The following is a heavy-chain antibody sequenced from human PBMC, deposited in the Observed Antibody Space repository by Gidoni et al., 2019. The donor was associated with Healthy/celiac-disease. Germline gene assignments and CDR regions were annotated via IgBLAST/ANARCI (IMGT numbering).Heavy chain of an antibody. Sequence: VKLQESGPGLVKPSETLSLTCTVSGGSISSYYWSWIRQPPGQGLEWIGYTYYSGSTNYNPALKSRVTISVDTSKNQFSLELSSVTAADTAVYYCARDRVNLGSGRAFDIWGQGTMVTVSS. V-gene: IGHV4-59*01. CDR1: GGSISSYY. D-gene: IGHD1-26*01. CDR3: ARDRVNLGSGRAFDI. CDR2: TYYSGST. J-gene: IGHJ3*02.